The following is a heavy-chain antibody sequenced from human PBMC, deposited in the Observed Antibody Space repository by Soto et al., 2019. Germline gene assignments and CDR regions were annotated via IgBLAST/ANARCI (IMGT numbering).Heavy chain of an antibody. V-gene: IGHV1-18*04. CDR1: GYTSANFG. CDR3: VRDQKYFRVNGNWFDS. J-gene: IGHJ5*01. CDR2: VSGNNGAS. Sequence: ASVKVSCKASGYTSANFGISWVRQAPGQGLEWMGWVSGNNGASNPAPKVQGRITMTLDTSTGVSYMALRSLRSDDTAIYYCVRDQKYFRVNGNWFDSWGQGTLVTVSS. D-gene: IGHD2-2*01.